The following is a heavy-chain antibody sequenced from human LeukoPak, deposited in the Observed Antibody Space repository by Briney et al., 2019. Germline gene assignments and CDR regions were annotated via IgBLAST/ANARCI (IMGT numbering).Heavy chain of an antibody. V-gene: IGHV3-53*01. CDR1: GFTVSSNY. D-gene: IGHD3-10*01. CDR2: IYSGGST. J-gene: IGHJ4*02. Sequence: SGGSLRLSCAVSGFTVSSNYTTWVRQAPGKGLEWVSVIYSGGSTYYADSVKGRFTISRDNSENTVYLQMSSLRAEDTAVYYCARDFSGVDYFDYWGQGTLVTVSS. CDR3: ARDFSGVDYFDY.